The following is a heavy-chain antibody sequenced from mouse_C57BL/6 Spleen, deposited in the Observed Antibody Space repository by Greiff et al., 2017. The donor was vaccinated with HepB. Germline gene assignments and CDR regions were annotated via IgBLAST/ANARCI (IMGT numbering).Heavy chain of an antibody. CDR2: IYPGDGDT. V-gene: IGHV1-82*01. CDR3: ARCITTVVATDFDV. CDR1: GYAFSSSW. J-gene: IGHJ1*03. D-gene: IGHD1-1*01. Sequence: VKLQESGPELVKPGASVKISCKASGYAFSSSWMNWVKQRPGKGLEWIGRIYPGDGDTNYNGKFKGKATLTADKSSSTAYMQLSSLTSEDSAVYFCARCITTVVATDFDVWGTGTTVTVSS.